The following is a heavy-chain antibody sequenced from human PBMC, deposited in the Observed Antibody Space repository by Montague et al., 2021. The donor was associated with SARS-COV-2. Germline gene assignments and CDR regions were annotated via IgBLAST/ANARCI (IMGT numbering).Heavy chain of an antibody. D-gene: IGHD3-10*01. CDR3: ADQGGNFYGSGSSGLYYYGMDV. J-gene: IGHJ6*02. CDR1: NTSISSYY. V-gene: IGHV4-59*01. CDR2: AQNTGTT. Sequence: SEILSLTCTVSNTSISSYYWSWIRQPPGKGLEWIGYAQNTGTTNYNPSLKSRVTISVDISKKQISLTLKSMNAADTAVYYCADQGGNFYGSGSSGLYYYGMDVWGQGTTVTVSS.